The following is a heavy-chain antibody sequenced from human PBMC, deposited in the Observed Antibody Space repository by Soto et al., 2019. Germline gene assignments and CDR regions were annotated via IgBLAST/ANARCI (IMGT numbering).Heavy chain of an antibody. V-gene: IGHV3-30*18. Sequence: GGSLRLSCAASGFTFSSYGMHWVRQAPGKGLEWVAVISYDGSNKYYADSVKGRFTISRDNSKNTLYLQMNSLRAEDTAVYYCAKDKVVRGVIITYNYYYGMDVWGQGTTVTVSS. CDR3: AKDKVVRGVIITYNYYYGMDV. CDR2: ISYDGSNK. J-gene: IGHJ6*02. D-gene: IGHD3-10*01. CDR1: GFTFSSYG.